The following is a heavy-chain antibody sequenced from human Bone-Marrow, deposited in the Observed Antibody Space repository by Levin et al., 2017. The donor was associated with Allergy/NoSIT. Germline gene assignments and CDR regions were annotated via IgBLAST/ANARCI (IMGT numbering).Heavy chain of an antibody. Sequence: GESLKISCTASGFTFSNYGMHWVRQAPANGLEWVAVISHDENFRDYADSAKGRFTISRDNSKNTLSLHMNSLRAEDTAMYYCATDGNTYFDYWGQGTLVTVSS. CDR2: ISHDENFR. CDR1: GFTFSNYG. J-gene: IGHJ4*02. V-gene: IGHV3-33*01. CDR3: ATDGNTYFDY.